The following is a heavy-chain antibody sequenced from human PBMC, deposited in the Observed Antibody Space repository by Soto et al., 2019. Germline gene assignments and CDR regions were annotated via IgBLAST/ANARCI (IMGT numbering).Heavy chain of an antibody. Sequence: ASVKVSCKASGYTFTSYGISWVRQAPGQGLEWMGWISAYNGNTNYAQKLQGRVTMTTDTSTSTAYMELRSLRSDDTAVYYCARDIVVVPAAIPKVDNNWFDPWGQGTQVTVSS. J-gene: IGHJ5*02. CDR1: GYTFTSYG. D-gene: IGHD2-2*01. CDR2: ISAYNGNT. V-gene: IGHV1-18*01. CDR3: ARDIVVVPAAIPKVDNNWFDP.